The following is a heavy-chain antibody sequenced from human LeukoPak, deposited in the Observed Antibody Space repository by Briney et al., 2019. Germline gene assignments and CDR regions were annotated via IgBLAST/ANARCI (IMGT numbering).Heavy chain of an antibody. CDR1: GGSISSSSYY. CDR2: IYYTGNT. CDR3: ARVGYSYGYVDY. Sequence: SETLSLTCTVSGGSISSSSYYWGWIRQPPGKGLEWIGTIYYTGNTYYNPSLKSRVTISVDTSKDQFSLKLSSVTAADTAVYYCARVGYSYGYVDYWGQGALVTVSS. J-gene: IGHJ4*02. V-gene: IGHV4-39*01. D-gene: IGHD5-18*01.